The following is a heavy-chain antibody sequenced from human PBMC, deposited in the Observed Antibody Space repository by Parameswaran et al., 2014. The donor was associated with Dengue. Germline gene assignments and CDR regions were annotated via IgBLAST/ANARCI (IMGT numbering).Heavy chain of an antibody. J-gene: IGHJ4*02. D-gene: IGHD4-17*01. Sequence: VRQAPGKWLEWVSAISGSGGSTYYADSVKGRFTISRDNSKNTLYLQMNSLRAEGTAVYYCAKCYGDLDQGLFNYWGQGTLVTVSS. CDR3: AKCYGDLDQGLFNY. V-gene: IGHV3-23*01. CDR2: ISGSGGST.